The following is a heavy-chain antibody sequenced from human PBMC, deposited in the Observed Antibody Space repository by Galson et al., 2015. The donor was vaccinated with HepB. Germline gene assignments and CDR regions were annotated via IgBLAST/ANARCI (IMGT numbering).Heavy chain of an antibody. J-gene: IGHJ3*02. D-gene: IGHD3-22*01. CDR1: GYTFTDYY. CDR2: VDPEDGET. V-gene: IGHV1-69-2*01. Sequence: VKVSCKVSGYTFTDYYMHWVQQAPGKGLEWMGLVDPEDGETIYAEKFQGRVTITADTSTDTAYMELSSLRSEDTAVYYCATVGGGGNPTYYYDSSGPYSGAFDIWGQGTMVTVSS. CDR3: ATVGGGGNPTYYYDSSGPYSGAFDI.